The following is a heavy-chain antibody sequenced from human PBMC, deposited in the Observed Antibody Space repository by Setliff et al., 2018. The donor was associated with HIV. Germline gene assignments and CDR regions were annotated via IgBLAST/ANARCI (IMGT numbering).Heavy chain of an antibody. D-gene: IGHD3-22*01. CDR2: IHHGGGT. CDR3: ARLGRGGYDSSGYYSYYFDY. J-gene: IGHJ4*02. Sequence: PSETLSLTCTVSGGSISSGSNYWSWIRQPAGKGLEWIGEIHHGGGTKYNPSLKSRVTVSLDMSKNQFSLKLNSLTAADTAVYYCARLGRGGYDSSGYYSYYFDYWGQGTLVTVSS. V-gene: IGHV4-61*09. CDR1: GGSISSGSNY.